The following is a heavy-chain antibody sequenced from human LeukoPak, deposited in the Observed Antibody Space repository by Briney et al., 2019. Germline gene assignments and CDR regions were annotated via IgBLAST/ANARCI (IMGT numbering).Heavy chain of an antibody. J-gene: IGHJ1*01. Sequence: PSETLSLTCTVSGGSISSSSYYWGWIRQPPGKGLEWIGSIYYSGSTYYNPSLKSRVTISVDTSKNQFSLKLSSVTAADTAVYYCARGSARWELLDWGQGTLVTVS. CDR3: ARGSARWELLD. CDR1: GGSISSSSYY. CDR2: IYYSGST. V-gene: IGHV4-39*01. D-gene: IGHD1-26*01.